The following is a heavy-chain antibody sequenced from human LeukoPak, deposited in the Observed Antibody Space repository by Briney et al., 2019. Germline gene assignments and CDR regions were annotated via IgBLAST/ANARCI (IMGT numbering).Heavy chain of an antibody. CDR1: GGSVSRGSYY. V-gene: IGHV4-61*01. J-gene: IGHJ4*02. D-gene: IGHD1-26*01. CDR3: ARGRLGATY. Sequence: SETLSLTCTVSGGSVSRGSYYWSWTRLPPGKGLEWIGYIHHSGTTNYSPSLKSRVTISVDMSKNQFFLNLTSVTAADTAVYYCARGRLGATYWGQGTLVTVSS. CDR2: IHHSGTT.